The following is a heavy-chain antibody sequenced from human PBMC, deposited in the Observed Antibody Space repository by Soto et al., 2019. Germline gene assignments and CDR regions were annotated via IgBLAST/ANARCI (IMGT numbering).Heavy chain of an antibody. CDR2: INPSGGST. CDR1: GYTFTSYY. D-gene: IGHD5-12*01. CDR3: ASQYSGYGALDY. Sequence: QVQLVQSGAEVKKPGASVKVSCKASGYTFTSYYMHWVRQAPGQGLEWMGIINPSGGSTSYAQKFQGRVTMTRDTSTSTVYIELSSLRSEDTAVYYCASQYSGYGALDYWGQGTLVTVSS. J-gene: IGHJ4*02. V-gene: IGHV1-46*03.